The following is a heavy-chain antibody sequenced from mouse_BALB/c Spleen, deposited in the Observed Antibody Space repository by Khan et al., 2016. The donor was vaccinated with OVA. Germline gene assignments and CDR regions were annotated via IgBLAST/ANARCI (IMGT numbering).Heavy chain of an antibody. J-gene: IGHJ3*01. D-gene: IGHD1-1*02. CDR2: INPGSGDI. CDR1: GYSFTDYL. V-gene: IGHV1-54*01. CDR3: AKGGYGSLAN. Sequence: QVQLQQSGAELARSGTSVKVSCKASGYSFTDYLIDWVNQRPGQGLEWIGVINPGSGDINYNENFTGKATLTADKSSSTAYMQLSSLTSDDSAVYFCAKGGYGSLANWGQGTLVTVSA.